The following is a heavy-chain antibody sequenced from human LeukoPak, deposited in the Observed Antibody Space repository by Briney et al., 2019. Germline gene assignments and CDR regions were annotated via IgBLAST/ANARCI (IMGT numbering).Heavy chain of an antibody. CDR1: GGSFSDYY. Sequence: PSETLSLTCAVYGGSFSDYYWGWIRQPPGKGLEWIGEINHSGSTNYNPSLKSRVTISVDTSKNQFSLKLSSVTAADTAVYYCARGGCSSTSCYLPFDPWGQGTLVTVSS. CDR2: INHSGST. D-gene: IGHD2-2*01. CDR3: ARGGCSSTSCYLPFDP. J-gene: IGHJ5*02. V-gene: IGHV4-34*01.